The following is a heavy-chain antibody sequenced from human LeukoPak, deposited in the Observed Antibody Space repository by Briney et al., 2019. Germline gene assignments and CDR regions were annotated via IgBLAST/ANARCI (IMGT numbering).Heavy chain of an antibody. J-gene: IGHJ6*02. D-gene: IGHD4-17*01. CDR3: ARGERGTVTDDGMDV. CDR2: MNPKSGNT. Sequence: GASVKVSCKASGFTFTTYDINWVRQATGQGLEWMGWMNPKSGNTGYVQKFQGRVTMTRNTSISTAYMELSSLRSEDTAVYFCARGERGTVTDDGMDVWGQGTTVTVSS. V-gene: IGHV1-8*01. CDR1: GFTFTTYD.